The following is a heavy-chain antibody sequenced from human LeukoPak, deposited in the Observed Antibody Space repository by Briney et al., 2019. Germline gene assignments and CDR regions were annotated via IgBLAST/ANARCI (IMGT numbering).Heavy chain of an antibody. Sequence: SETLSLTCAVYGGSFSGYYWSWIRQPPGKGLEWIGEINHSGSTNYNPSLKSRVTIAVDTSKNQFSLKLSSVTAADTAVYYCARQAGTGWFDPWGQGTLVTVSS. J-gene: IGHJ5*02. CDR3: ARQAGTGWFDP. CDR2: INHSGST. V-gene: IGHV4-34*01. CDR1: GGSFSGYY. D-gene: IGHD6-19*01.